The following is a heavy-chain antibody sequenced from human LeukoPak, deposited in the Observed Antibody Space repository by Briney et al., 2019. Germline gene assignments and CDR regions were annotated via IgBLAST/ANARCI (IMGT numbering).Heavy chain of an antibody. Sequence: SETLSLTCTVSSGSISDYYWSWIRQPPGKGLEWIGYICYSGSTNYNPSLKSRVTILVDMSKNQFSLKMSSVTAADTAVYYCARELKVGNTGYYFDYWGQGTLVTVSS. CDR3: ARELKVGNTGYYFDY. CDR1: SGSISDYY. J-gene: IGHJ4*02. CDR2: ICYSGST. V-gene: IGHV4-59*01. D-gene: IGHD2/OR15-2a*01.